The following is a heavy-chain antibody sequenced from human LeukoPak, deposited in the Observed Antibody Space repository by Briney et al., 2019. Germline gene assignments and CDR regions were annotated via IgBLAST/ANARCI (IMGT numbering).Heavy chain of an antibody. CDR2: ISYDGSSK. CDR3: AKRPDSSGYYSLDY. CDR1: KFTFSTYD. V-gene: IGHV3-30*18. J-gene: IGHJ4*02. Sequence: GGSLRLSCAASKFTFSTYDMHWVRQAPGKGLEWVAVISYDGSSKYYADSVKGRFTISRDNSKNTLYVQMNSLRTEDTAIYYCAKRPDSSGYYSLDYWGQGTLVTVSS. D-gene: IGHD3-22*01.